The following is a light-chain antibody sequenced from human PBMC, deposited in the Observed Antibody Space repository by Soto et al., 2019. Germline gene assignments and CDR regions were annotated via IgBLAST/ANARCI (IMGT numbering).Light chain of an antibody. CDR2: DVS. CDR1: SSAIRHYDY. V-gene: IGLV2-11*01. J-gene: IGLJ2*01. Sequence: QSALTQPRSVSGSPRQSVTISCTGTSSAIRHYDYVSWYQQHPGKAPKLIIYDVSERPSGVPDRFSGSKSGNTASLTISGLQAEDEADYYCCSDAGSYILFFGGGTKLTVL. CDR3: CSDAGSYILF.